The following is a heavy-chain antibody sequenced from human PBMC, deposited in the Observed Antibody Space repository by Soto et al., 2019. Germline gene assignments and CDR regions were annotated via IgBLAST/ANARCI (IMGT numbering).Heavy chain of an antibody. J-gene: IGHJ6*02. CDR3: ATQGFYRMGV. CDR2: IHHSGAT. Sequence: QVQLQESGPGLVRPTGTLSLTCAVSGDSITGDSWWSWVRQPPGKGLEWIGEIHHSGATNYNPSLKSRVTISVDKSKKQFSLKLNSVTAAHTAMFYCATQGFYRMGVWGRGTTVTVSS. CDR1: GDSITGDSW. V-gene: IGHV4-4*02.